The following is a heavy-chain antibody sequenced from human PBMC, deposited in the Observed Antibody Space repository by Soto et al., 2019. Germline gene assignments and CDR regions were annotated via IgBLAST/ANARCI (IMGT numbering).Heavy chain of an antibody. J-gene: IGHJ5*02. D-gene: IGHD3-16*01. CDR1: GYTFTSYG. CDR2: ISAYNGNT. V-gene: IGHV1-18*01. Sequence: QVQLVQSGAEVKKPGASVKVSCKASGYTFTSYGVTWVRQAPGQGLEWMGWISAYNGNTNYPQKFQGRVTMTTDTSTSTAYMELRSLRSDDTAVYYCARGRRVMTFGGDTLGWFDAWGQGTQVTVSS. CDR3: ARGRRVMTFGGDTLGWFDA.